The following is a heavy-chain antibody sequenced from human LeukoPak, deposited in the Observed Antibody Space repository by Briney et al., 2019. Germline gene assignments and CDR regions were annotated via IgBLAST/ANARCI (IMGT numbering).Heavy chain of an antibody. CDR3: ARETSIAAPGY. V-gene: IGHV3-11*04. Sequence: GGSLRLSCAASGFTFSDYYMSWLRQAPGKGLEWVSYISSSGSTIYYADSVKGRFTISRDNAKNSLYLQVNSLRAEDTAVYYCARETSIAAPGYWGQGTLVTVSS. D-gene: IGHD6-6*01. J-gene: IGHJ4*02. CDR1: GFTFSDYY. CDR2: ISSSGSTI.